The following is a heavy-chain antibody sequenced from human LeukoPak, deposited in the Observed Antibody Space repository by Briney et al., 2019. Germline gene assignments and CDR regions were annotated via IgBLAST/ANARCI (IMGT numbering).Heavy chain of an antibody. D-gene: IGHD2-2*03. Sequence: GGSLRLSCAASGFTFSSYSMNWVRQAPGKGLEWVSYITSSSTIYYADSVKGRFTISRDNAKNSVFLQMNSLRAEDTAVYYCARDRGYCRSTSCYSYWFDSWGQGTLVTVSS. J-gene: IGHJ5*01. V-gene: IGHV3-48*01. CDR1: GFTFSSYS. CDR2: ITSSSTI. CDR3: ARDRGYCRSTSCYSYWFDS.